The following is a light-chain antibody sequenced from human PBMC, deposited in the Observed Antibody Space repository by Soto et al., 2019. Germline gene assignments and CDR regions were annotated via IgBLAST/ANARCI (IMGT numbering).Light chain of an antibody. V-gene: IGLV2-8*01. J-gene: IGLJ1*01. CDR1: SGDVGGYNY. CDR3: SSYAGTHIV. Sequence: QSALTQPPSSSGSPGQSVAISCSGTSGDVGGYNYVSWYQQHPGKAPKLMIYDVYKRPSGVPDRFSGSKSGNTASLTVSGIQAEDEADYYCSSYAGTHIVFGTGTQLTVL. CDR2: DVY.